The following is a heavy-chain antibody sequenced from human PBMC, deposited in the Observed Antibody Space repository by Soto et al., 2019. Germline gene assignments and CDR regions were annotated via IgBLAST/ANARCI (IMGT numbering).Heavy chain of an antibody. CDR1: GYTFTSYA. CDR3: ARDGPRLDNWFDP. D-gene: IGHD3-9*01. CDR2: INAGNGNT. J-gene: IGHJ5*02. Sequence: EASVKVSCKASGYTFTSYAMHWVRQAPGQRLEWMGWINAGNGNTKYSQKFQGRVTITRDTSASTAYMELSSLRSEDTAMYYCARDGPRLDNWFDPWGQGTLVTVSS. V-gene: IGHV1-3*01.